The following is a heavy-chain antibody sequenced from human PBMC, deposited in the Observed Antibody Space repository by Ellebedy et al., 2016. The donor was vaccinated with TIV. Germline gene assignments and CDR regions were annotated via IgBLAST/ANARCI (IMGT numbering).Heavy chain of an antibody. V-gene: IGHV3-74*01. CDR2: ITGDGRTT. J-gene: IGHJ4*02. CDR3: VRDLHGYNDQ. Sequence: GESLKISCRTPGFTFTGHYMNWLRQPPGKGLVWVPRITGDGRTTDYAASVRGRFAISRDIAKNTVYLQMNSLRVEETAVYYCVRDLHGYNDQWGQGTLVTVSS. CDR1: GFTFTGHY. D-gene: IGHD3-10*01.